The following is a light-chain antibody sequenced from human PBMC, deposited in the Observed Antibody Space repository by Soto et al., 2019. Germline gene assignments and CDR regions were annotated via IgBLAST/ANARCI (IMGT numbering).Light chain of an antibody. V-gene: IGKV1-5*03. J-gene: IGKJ1*01. CDR2: KAS. CDR1: QVITNF. Sequence: DIQMTQSPSSLSASVGDRVTITCRASQVITNFLAWYQQKPGKAPKFLIYKASNLENGVPSRFSGSGSGTEFTLTISGLQPDDFATYYCQQCSSFPLTFGQGTKVDIK. CDR3: QQCSSFPLT.